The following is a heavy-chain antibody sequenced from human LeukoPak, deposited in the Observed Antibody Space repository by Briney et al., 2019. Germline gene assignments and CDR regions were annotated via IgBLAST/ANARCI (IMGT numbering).Heavy chain of an antibody. CDR2: ISGSGGST. V-gene: IGHV3-23*01. J-gene: IGHJ6*03. CDR1: GFTFSSYA. CDR3: AKDLLVELRFYYYYYMDV. Sequence: PGGSLRLSCAASGFTFSSYAMSSVRQAPGKGLEWVSAISGSGGSTYYADSVKGRFTISRDNSKNTLYLQMNSLRGEDTAVYYCAKDLLVELRFYYYYYMDVWGKGTTVTVSS. D-gene: IGHD5-12*01.